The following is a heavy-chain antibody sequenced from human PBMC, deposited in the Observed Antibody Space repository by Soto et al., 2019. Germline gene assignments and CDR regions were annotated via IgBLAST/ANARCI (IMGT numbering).Heavy chain of an antibody. D-gene: IGHD2-2*01. CDR1: GFTFSDYY. J-gene: IGHJ6*03. CDR2: IRSSGSTI. CDR3: AREGGCSSTSCPSGQYYMDV. Sequence: QVQLVESGGGLVKPGGSLRLSCAASGFTFSDYYMSWIRQAPGKGLEWVAYIRSSGSTIYYVDSVKGRFTISRDNAKNSLYVRMNSLRAEDTAVYYCAREGGCSSTSCPSGQYYMDVWGKGTTVTVSS. V-gene: IGHV3-11*01.